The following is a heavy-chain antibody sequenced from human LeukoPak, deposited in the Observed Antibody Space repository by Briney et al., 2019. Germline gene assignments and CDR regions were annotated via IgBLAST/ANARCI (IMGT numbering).Heavy chain of an antibody. D-gene: IGHD3-10*01. J-gene: IGHJ6*03. CDR2: IYYSGNT. CDR1: GASISSSAYY. CDR3: ARDSGNYYGSGSGYYYYYYMDV. V-gene: IGHV4-39*07. Sequence: SETLSLTCIISGASISSSAYYWGWIRQPPGKGLEWIGTIYYSGNTNYNPSLKSRVTISVDTSKNQFSLKLSSVTAADTAVYYCARDSGNYYGSGSGYYYYYYMDVWGKGTTVTISS.